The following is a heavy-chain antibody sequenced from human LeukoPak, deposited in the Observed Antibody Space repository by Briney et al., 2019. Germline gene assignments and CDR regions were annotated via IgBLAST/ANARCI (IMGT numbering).Heavy chain of an antibody. J-gene: IGHJ6*02. D-gene: IGHD3-22*01. CDR2: ISGSGGST. V-gene: IGHV3-23*01. CDR3: ANYYDSSGYYSIYYCYGMDV. Sequence: GGSLRLSCAASGFTFSSYAMSWVRQAPGKGLEWVSAISGSGGSTYYADSVKGRFTISRDNSKNTLYLQMNSLRAEDTAVYYCANYYDSSGYYSIYYCYGMDVWGQGTTVTVSS. CDR1: GFTFSSYA.